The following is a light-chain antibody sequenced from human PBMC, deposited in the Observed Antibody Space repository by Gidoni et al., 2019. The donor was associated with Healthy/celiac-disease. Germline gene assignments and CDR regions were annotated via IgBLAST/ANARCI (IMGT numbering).Light chain of an antibody. J-gene: IGLJ3*02. CDR2: RNN. Sequence: QSVLTQPPSASGTHGQGVTIPCSGSSSNIGSNYVYWYQQLPGTAPKLLIYRNNQRPSGVPDRFSGSKSGTSASLAISGLRSEDEADYYCAAWDDSLSVWVFGGGTKLTVL. CDR3: AAWDDSLSVWV. CDR1: SSNIGSNY. V-gene: IGLV1-47*01.